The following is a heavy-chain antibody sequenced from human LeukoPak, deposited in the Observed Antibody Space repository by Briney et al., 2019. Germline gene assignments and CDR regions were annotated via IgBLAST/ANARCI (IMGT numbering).Heavy chain of an antibody. CDR2: ISYDGSDK. V-gene: IGHV3-30*04. D-gene: IGHD5-24*01. CDR3: ARGGTEIYYYYYGMDV. J-gene: IGHJ6*02. CDR1: TFALSRYA. Sequence: GGSLRLSCAASTFALSRYAMHWVRQAPGRGLEWVGVISYDGSDKYYADSVKGRFTISRDNSKNTLYLQMNSLRVEDTAVYYCARGGTEIYYYYYGMDVWGQGTTVTVSS.